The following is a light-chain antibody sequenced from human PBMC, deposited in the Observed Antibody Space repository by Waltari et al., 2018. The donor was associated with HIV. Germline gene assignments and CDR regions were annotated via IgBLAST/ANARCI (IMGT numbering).Light chain of an antibody. CDR3: SSYAGSNNWVV. Sequence: QSALTQPPSASGSPGQSVTISCTGTSSDVGGYKYVSWYQQHPGKAPKLMIYDVSKRPSGVPDRFSGSKSGNTASPTVSGLQAEDEADYYCSSYAGSNNWVVFGGGTKLTVL. CDR1: SSDVGGYKY. J-gene: IGLJ2*01. CDR2: DVS. V-gene: IGLV2-8*01.